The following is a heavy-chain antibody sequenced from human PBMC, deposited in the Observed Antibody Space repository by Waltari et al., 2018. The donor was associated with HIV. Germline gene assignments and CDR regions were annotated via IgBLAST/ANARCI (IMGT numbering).Heavy chain of an antibody. CDR3: VKEHEYSHSWYSYYGMDV. Sequence: EVQVLESGGALVQPGGSLRLSCAASGFTFSNYGMSWVSQAPGKGLGWVSSISGRGGRTYTADSLKGRFTCSRDNSKNTLYLQMNSLRAEETAVYFCVKEHEYSHSWYSYYGMDVWGQGTTVTVSS. CDR2: ISGRGGRT. V-gene: IGHV3-23*01. CDR1: GFTFSNYG. J-gene: IGHJ6*02. D-gene: IGHD6-13*01.